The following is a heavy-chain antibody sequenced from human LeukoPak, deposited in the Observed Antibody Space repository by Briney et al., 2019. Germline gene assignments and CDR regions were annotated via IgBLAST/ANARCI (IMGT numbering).Heavy chain of an antibody. Sequence: SETLSLTCTVSGGSISSYYWSGIRQPTGKGLEWIGRIYTSGSTNYNPSLKSRVTISVDRSKNQFSLKLSSVTAADTAVYYCARVSCSSASCYGGGWFDPWGQGTLVTVSS. CDR2: IYTSGST. V-gene: IGHV4-4*07. CDR1: GGSISSYY. CDR3: ARVSCSSASCYGGGWFDP. D-gene: IGHD2-2*01. J-gene: IGHJ5*02.